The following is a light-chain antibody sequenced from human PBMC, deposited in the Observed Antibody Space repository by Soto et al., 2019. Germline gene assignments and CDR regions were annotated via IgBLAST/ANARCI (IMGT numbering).Light chain of an antibody. V-gene: IGKV3-11*01. CDR2: DAS. Sequence: EIVLAPSPATLSFSPGERATLSCRASQSVSSYLAWYQQKPGQAPRLLIYDASNRATGIPARFSGSGCGTDFTLTISLLAPEDFAVYYCQQRSNLLPTFGQGTRLEI. J-gene: IGKJ5*01. CDR1: QSVSSY. CDR3: QQRSNLLPT.